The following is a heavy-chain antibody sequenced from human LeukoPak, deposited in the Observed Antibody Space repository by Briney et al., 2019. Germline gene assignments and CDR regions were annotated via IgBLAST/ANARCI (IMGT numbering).Heavy chain of an antibody. D-gene: IGHD6-13*01. V-gene: IGHV4-59*01. CDR2: IYYSGST. CDR1: GGPISSYY. Sequence: SETLSLTCTVSGGPISSYYWSWIRQPPGKGLEWIGYIYYSGSTNYNPSLKSRVTISVDTSKNQFSLKLSSVTAADTAVYYCARDPAGQQLGGFDYWGQGTLVTVSS. CDR3: ARDPAGQQLGGFDY. J-gene: IGHJ4*02.